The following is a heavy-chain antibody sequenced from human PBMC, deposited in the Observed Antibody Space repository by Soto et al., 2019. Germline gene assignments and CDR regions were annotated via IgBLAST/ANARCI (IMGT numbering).Heavy chain of an antibody. CDR1: GYTFTSYD. V-gene: IGHV1-8*01. Sequence: QGQLVQSGAEVKKPGASMKVSCKASGYTFTSYDINWVRQATGQGLEWMGWMNPNSGNTGYSWKFQSRVTMTRNTSISTAYMEMSSLRSEDTAVYYCARRGRYYYYYGMDVWGKGTKVTVSS. CDR2: MNPNSGNT. J-gene: IGHJ6*04. CDR3: ARRGRYYYYYGMDV.